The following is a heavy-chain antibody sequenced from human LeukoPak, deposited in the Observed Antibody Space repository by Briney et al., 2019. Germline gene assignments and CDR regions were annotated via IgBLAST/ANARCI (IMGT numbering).Heavy chain of an antibody. CDR1: GFTFSSHW. V-gene: IGHV3-7*01. CDR2: IRYDGNEK. J-gene: IGHJ6*02. Sequence: GGSLRLSCGASGFTFSSHWMSWVRQTPGKGLEWVANIRYDGNEKLFVDSVKGRFTISRDNARNSLYLQMDSLRAEDTAVYYCARHTRIVEAGTECQPMDVWGQGTTVTVSS. D-gene: IGHD6-19*01. CDR3: ARHTRIVEAGTECQPMDV.